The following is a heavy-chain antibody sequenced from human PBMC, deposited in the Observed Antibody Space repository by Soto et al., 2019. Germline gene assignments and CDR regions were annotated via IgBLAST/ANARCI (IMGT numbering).Heavy chain of an antibody. J-gene: IGHJ6*02. CDR1: GGSFSGYY. CDR2: INHSGST. CDR3: ARGVDGWLVREQSESYYYGMDV. Sequence: SETLSLTCAVYGGSFSGYYWSWIRQPPGKGLEWIGEINHSGSTNYNPSLKSRVTISVDTSKNQFSLKLSSVTAADTAVYYCARGVDGWLVREQSESYYYGMDVWGQGTTVT. V-gene: IGHV4-34*01. D-gene: IGHD6-19*01.